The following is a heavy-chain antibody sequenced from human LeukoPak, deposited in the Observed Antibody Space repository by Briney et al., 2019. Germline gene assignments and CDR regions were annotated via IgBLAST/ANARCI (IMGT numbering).Heavy chain of an antibody. J-gene: IGHJ5*02. CDR2: MSSDGSST. CDR3: ARDPGHVTWFDP. Sequence: HPGGSLRLSCAASGFTFSNYWMNWVRQVPGKGLMWVSRMSSDGSSTNYADSVKGRFTISRDNAKNTLYLQMNSLRAEDTAVYYCARDPGHVTWFDPWGQGTLVTVSS. CDR1: GFTFSNYW. V-gene: IGHV3-74*01.